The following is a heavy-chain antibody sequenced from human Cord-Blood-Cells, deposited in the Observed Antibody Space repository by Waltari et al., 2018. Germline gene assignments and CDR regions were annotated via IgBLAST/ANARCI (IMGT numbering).Heavy chain of an antibody. CDR2: IYYSERA. CDR3: ARQEGAVVQGVIIDY. Sequence: QLQLQAPGPGLVKASETLSLTCTVSGGSITSSSNYSGWNRQPQGQGLEWSGSIYYSERAYYNPSLRSGVTISVDTSRNQFSLKLSSVSAADAAVYYWARQEGAVVQGVIIDYWGQGTLVTVSS. J-gene: IGHJ4*02. V-gene: IGHV4-39*01. D-gene: IGHD3-10*01. CDR1: GGSITSSSNY.